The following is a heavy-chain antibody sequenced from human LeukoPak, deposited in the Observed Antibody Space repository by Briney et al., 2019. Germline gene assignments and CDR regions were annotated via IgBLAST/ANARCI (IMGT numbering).Heavy chain of an antibody. CDR2: IYYSGST. CDR1: GGSISSGDYY. V-gene: IGHV4-30-4*08. D-gene: IGHD2-2*01. J-gene: IGHJ5*02. CDR3: ARVRCSSTSCRKGRDKWFDP. Sequence: SETLSLTCTVSGGSISSGDYYWSWIRQPPGKGLEWIWYIYYSGSTYYNPSLKSRVTISVDTSKNQFSLKLSSVTAADTAVYYCARVRCSSTSCRKGRDKWFDPWGQGTLVTVSS.